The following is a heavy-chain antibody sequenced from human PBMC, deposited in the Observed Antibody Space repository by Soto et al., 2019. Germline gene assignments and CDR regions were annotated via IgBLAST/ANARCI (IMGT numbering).Heavy chain of an antibody. Sequence: PGGSLRLSCAASGVNSSSYAMNWVRQAPGKGLEWVSTISDTGGGTFYAGSVKGRFTISRDNSKNTLYLQMHSLRADDSAIYFCAVGRHKTSGSNTWFDPWGRGTLVTVSS. CDR2: ISDTGGGT. J-gene: IGHJ5*02. V-gene: IGHV3-23*01. D-gene: IGHD3-22*01. CDR3: AVGRHKTSGSNTWFDP. CDR1: GVNSSSYA.